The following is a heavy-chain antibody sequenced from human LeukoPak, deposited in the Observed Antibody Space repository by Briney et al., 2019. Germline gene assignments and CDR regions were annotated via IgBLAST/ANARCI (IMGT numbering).Heavy chain of an antibody. J-gene: IGHJ4*02. CDR1: GGSFSGYY. CDR3: ARWGNDYVWGSYRYNTELFDY. V-gene: IGHV4-34*01. CDR2: INHSGST. D-gene: IGHD3-16*02. Sequence: SETLSLTCAVYGGSFSGYYWSWIRQPPGEGLEWIGEINHSGSTNYNPSLKSRVTISVDTSKNQFSLKLSSVTAADTAVYYCARWGNDYVWGSYRYNTELFDYWGQGTLVTVSS.